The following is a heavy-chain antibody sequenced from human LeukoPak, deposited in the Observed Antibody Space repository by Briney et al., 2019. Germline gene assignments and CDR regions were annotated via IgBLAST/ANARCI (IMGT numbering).Heavy chain of an antibody. V-gene: IGHV4-4*07. J-gene: IGHJ6*03. Sequence: SDTLSLTCTVSGGSISSYYWSWIRQPAGKGLEWIGRIYTSGSTNYNPSLKSRVTISVDKSKNQFSLKLSSVTAADTAVYYCARVNYYDSSGYYAYYYYMDVWGKGTTVTVSS. CDR2: IYTSGST. D-gene: IGHD3-22*01. CDR3: ARVNYYDSSGYYAYYYYMDV. CDR1: GGSISSYY.